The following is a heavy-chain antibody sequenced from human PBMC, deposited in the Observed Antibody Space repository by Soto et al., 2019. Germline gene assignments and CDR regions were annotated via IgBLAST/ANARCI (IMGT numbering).Heavy chain of an antibody. CDR3: ARGSDSSGYYVGLGAAFDI. Sequence: TPRLTWTVSWGPLSGGGFLWSWVRQHPRKGPEWIGYIYYSGSTYYNPSLKSRVTISVDTSKNQFSLKLSSVTAADTAVYYCARGSDSSGYYVGLGAAFDIWGQGTMVT. CDR1: WGPLSGGGFL. J-gene: IGHJ3*02. D-gene: IGHD3-22*01. V-gene: IGHV4-31*02. CDR2: IYYSGST.